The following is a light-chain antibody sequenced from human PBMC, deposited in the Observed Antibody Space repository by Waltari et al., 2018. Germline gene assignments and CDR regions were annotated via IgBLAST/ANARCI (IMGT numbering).Light chain of an antibody. J-gene: IGLJ3*02. CDR1: RPNVAGND. V-gene: IGLV1-51*02. Sequence: QSVLTQPPSLSAAPGQKVTISCPGTRPNVAGNDGFWYQQFPGRAPRLLIYDDNRRPSGIPDLFSGSKFATTASLAITGLQTGDEADYYCGTWDSGLAVWMFGGGTRLTVL. CDR2: DDN. CDR3: GTWDSGLAVWM.